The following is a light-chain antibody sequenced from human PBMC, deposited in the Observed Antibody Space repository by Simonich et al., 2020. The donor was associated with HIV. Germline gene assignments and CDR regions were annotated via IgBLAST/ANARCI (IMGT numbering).Light chain of an antibody. Sequence: DIVMTQSPDSLAVSLGERATINCKSSQSVLYSSSNKNYLAWYQQKPGQPPKLHIYWASARQFGVPDRFSGSGSGTDFTLTSSSLQAEDVALYYCQQYYSTPYTFGQGTKLEIK. J-gene: IGKJ2*01. V-gene: IGKV4-1*01. CDR1: QSVLYSSSNKNY. CDR3: QQYYSTPYT. CDR2: WAS.